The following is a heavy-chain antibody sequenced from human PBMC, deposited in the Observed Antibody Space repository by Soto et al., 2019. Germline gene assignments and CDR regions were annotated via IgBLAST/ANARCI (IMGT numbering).Heavy chain of an antibody. CDR2: ISGSGGST. V-gene: IGHV3-23*01. CDR1: GFTFSSYA. CDR3: AKDYASTIVVRDAMPSIFDY. D-gene: IGHD2-2*01. J-gene: IGHJ4*02. Sequence: GGSLRLSCAASGFTFSSYAMSWVRQTPGKGLEWVSGISGSGGSTYYADSVKGRFSISRDNSENTLYLQMNSLRAEDTAVYYCAKDYASTIVVRDAMPSIFDYWGQGTPVTVSS.